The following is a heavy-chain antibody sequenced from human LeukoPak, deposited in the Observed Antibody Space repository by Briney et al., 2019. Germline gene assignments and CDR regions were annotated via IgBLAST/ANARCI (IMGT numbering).Heavy chain of an antibody. D-gene: IGHD1-7*01. V-gene: IGHV1-18*01. CDR1: GYTFTSYG. CDR3: ARDPGTVTGTAFGFDY. Sequence: ASVKVSCKASGYTFTSYGISWVRQAPGQGLECMGWISAYNGNTNYAQKLQGRVTMTTDTSTSTAYMELRSLRSDDTAVYYCARDPGTVTGTAFGFDYWGQGTLVTVSS. CDR2: ISAYNGNT. J-gene: IGHJ4*02.